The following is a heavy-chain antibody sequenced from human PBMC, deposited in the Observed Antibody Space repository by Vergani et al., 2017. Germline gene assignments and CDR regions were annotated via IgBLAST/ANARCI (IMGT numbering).Heavy chain of an antibody. Sequence: QVQLVESGGGVVQPGRSLRLSCAASGFTFSSYAMHWVRQAPGKGLEWVAVISYDGSNKYYADSVKGRFTISRDNSKNTLYMQMNSLSAEDTAVYYCKTYDSSGYLGDAFDIWGQGTMVTVSS. CDR1: GFTFSSYA. D-gene: IGHD3-22*01. CDR3: KTYDSSGYLGDAFDI. J-gene: IGHJ3*02. V-gene: IGHV3-30-3*01. CDR2: ISYDGSNK.